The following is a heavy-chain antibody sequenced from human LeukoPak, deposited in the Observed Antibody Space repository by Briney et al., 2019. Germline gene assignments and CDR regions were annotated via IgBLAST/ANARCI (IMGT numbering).Heavy chain of an antibody. J-gene: IGHJ4*02. D-gene: IGHD3-3*01. CDR3: ARDPPYYDSWSGYYTIFDY. CDR1: GYTFTGYY. V-gene: IGHV1-18*04. CDR2: ISAYNGNT. Sequence: ASVKVSCKASGYTFTGYYMHWVRQAPGQGLEWMGWISAYNGNTNYAQKLQGRVTMTTDTSTSTAYMELRSLRSDDTAVYYCARDPPYYDSWSGYYTIFDYWGQGTLVTVSS.